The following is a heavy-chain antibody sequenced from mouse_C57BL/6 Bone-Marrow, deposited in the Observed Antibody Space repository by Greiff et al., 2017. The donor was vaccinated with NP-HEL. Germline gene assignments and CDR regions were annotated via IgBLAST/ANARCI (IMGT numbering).Heavy chain of an antibody. Sequence: QVQLQQPGAELVKPGASVKLSCKASGYTFTSYWMHWVKQRPGQGLEWIGMIHPNSGSTNYNEKFKSKATLTVDKSSSTAYMQLSSLTSEDSAVYYCARDGYPSAWFADWGQGTLVTVSA. CDR3: ARDGYPSAWFAD. CDR1: GYTFTSYW. J-gene: IGHJ3*01. CDR2: IHPNSGST. V-gene: IGHV1-64*01. D-gene: IGHD2-3*01.